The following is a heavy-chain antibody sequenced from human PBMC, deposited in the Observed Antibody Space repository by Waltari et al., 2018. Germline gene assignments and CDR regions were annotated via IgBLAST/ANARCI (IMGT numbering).Heavy chain of an antibody. V-gene: IGHV1-69*06. D-gene: IGHD3-22*01. CDR2: FIPTFVKT. CDR1: GGTFSSYG. J-gene: IGHJ6*02. Sequence: QVQVVQSGAEVKKPGSSVRVSCKASGGTFSSYGISWVRRAPGQGLGWMGGFIPTFVKTTYPQEFQGRVTITADKSTSTAYMELSSLRSADTAVYYCTGGYYESSGFSFSYTYNMDVWGQGTTVTVSS. CDR3: TGGYYESSGFSFSYTYNMDV.